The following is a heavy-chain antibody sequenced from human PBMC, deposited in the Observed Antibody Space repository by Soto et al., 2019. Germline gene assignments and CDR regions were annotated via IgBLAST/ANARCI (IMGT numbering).Heavy chain of an antibody. CDR1: GFTFTTYW. J-gene: IGHJ4*02. CDR3: ARDRNRHCGTCYLDR. D-gene: IGHD2-21*01. Sequence: GGSLRLSCAASGFTFTTYWMSWVRQAPGKGPEWVANIKQDGSEKYYVASVKDRITISRDNGKDSLYLQMNSLGADDTAIYYCARDRNRHCGTCYLDRWGQGTLVTVSS. CDR2: IKQDGSEK. V-gene: IGHV3-7*05.